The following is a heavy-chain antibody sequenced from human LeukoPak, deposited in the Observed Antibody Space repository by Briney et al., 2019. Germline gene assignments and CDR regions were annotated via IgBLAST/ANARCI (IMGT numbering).Heavy chain of an antibody. V-gene: IGHV3-74*01. Sequence: GGSLRLSCTASGFSFSGHWMHWARQLPGKGLVWVSRISPTGSTTSYADSVKGRFTISRDNSKNTLYLQMNSLRAEDTAVYYCAKDFGRDWYYDFWSGYSYYYYGMDVWGQGTTVTVSS. CDR2: ISPTGSTT. J-gene: IGHJ6*02. CDR1: GFSFSGHW. D-gene: IGHD3-3*01. CDR3: AKDFGRDWYYDFWSGYSYYYYGMDV.